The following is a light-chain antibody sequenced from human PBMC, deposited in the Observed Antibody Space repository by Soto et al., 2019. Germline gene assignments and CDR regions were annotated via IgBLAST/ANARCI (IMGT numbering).Light chain of an antibody. CDR1: QSVRNNY. CDR2: GAS. CDR3: QHYGTSQGT. J-gene: IGKJ5*01. V-gene: IGKV3-20*01. Sequence: EIVLTQSPGALSLSPGTRATLSCRASQSVRNNYLAWYQQKPGQAPRLLIYGASSRATGIPDRFSGSGSGTDFTLTISRLEPEDFAVYYFQHYGTSQGTFGQGTRLEIK.